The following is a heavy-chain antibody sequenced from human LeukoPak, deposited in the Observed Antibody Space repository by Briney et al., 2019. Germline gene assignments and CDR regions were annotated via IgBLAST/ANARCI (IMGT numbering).Heavy chain of an antibody. CDR2: INPSGGST. CDR3: ARGPILLRFLDV. D-gene: IGHD3-3*01. V-gene: IGHV1-46*01. J-gene: IGHJ6*02. Sequence: ASVKVSCKASGYTFTSYYMRWVRQAPGQGLEWMGMINPSGGSTTYAQRFHGRLTMTRDTSTSTVYMELSSLRSEDTAVYYCARGPILLRFLDVWGQGTTVTVSS. CDR1: GYTFTSYY.